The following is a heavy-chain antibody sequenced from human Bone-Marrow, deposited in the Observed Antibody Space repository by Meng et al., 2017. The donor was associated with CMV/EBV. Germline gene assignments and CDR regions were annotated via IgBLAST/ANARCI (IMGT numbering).Heavy chain of an antibody. V-gene: IGHV1-46*01. J-gene: IGHJ4*02. CDR2: INPSGGST. CDR1: GYTFTSYY. Sequence: ASVEVSCKASGYTFTSYYMHWVRQAPGQGLEWMGIINPSGGSTSYAQKFQGRVTMTGDTSTSTVYMELSSLRSEDTAVYYCARGDSYYYDSSGYYPFDYWGQGTLVTVSS. CDR3: ARGDSYYYDSSGYYPFDY. D-gene: IGHD3-22*01.